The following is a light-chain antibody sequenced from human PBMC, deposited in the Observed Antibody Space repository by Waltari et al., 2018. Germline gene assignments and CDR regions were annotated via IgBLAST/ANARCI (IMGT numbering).Light chain of an antibody. CDR1: QCLSSSY. Sequence: EIVLTQSPDTLSLSPGDRAALSCRASQCLSSSYLAWYQQKPGQAPRLLIYGASSRATGIPDRVSGSGSETDFTFTISRLEPEDFAVYYCQQYDSTPYTFGQGTKLEIK. CDR3: QQYDSTPYT. CDR2: GAS. J-gene: IGKJ2*01. V-gene: IGKV3-20*01.